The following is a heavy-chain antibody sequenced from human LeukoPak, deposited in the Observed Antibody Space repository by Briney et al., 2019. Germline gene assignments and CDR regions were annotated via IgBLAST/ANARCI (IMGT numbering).Heavy chain of an antibody. V-gene: IGHV3-74*01. J-gene: IGHJ4*02. CDR1: GFTFSNYW. D-gene: IGHD4-17*01. CDR3: ARVPFYGDADLDC. CDR2: IKSDGSST. Sequence: SGGSLRLSCAASGFTFSNYWMHWVRQAPGKGLVWVSRIKSDGSSTTYADFVKGRFTISRDNAKNMVYLQMNSLRAEDTAVYYCARVPFYGDADLDCWGQGTLVTVSS.